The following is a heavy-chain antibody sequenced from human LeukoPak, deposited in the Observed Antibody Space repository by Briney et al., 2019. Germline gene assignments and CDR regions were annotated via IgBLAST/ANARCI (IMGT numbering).Heavy chain of an antibody. CDR2: ISSSSSYI. CDR1: GFTFSSYS. V-gene: IGHV3-21*01. J-gene: IGHJ5*02. Sequence: KPGGSLRLSCAASGFTFSSYSMNWVRQAPGKGLEWVSSISSSSSYIYYADSVKGRFTIFRDNAKNSLYLQMNSLRAEDTAVYYCARDHDSSGWYNWFDPWGQGTLVTVSS. D-gene: IGHD6-13*01. CDR3: ARDHDSSGWYNWFDP.